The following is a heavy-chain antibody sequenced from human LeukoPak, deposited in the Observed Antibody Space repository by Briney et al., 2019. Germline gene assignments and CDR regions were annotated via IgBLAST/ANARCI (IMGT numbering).Heavy chain of an antibody. CDR1: GFTFSSYA. V-gene: IGHV3-23*01. CDR3: AKALSIAAAGHYYFDY. D-gene: IGHD6-13*01. Sequence: GGSLRLSCAASGFTFSSYAMSWVRQAPGKGLEWVSAISGSGGSTYYADSVKGRFTISRDNSKNTLYLQMNSLRAEDTAVYYCAKALSIAAAGHYYFDYWGQGTLVTVSS. J-gene: IGHJ4*02. CDR2: ISGSGGST.